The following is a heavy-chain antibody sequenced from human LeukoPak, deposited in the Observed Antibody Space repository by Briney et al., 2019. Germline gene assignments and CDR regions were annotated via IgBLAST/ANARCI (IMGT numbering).Heavy chain of an antibody. J-gene: IGHJ4*02. CDR1: GFTSSSYA. CDR2: ISYDGSNK. D-gene: IGHD4-17*01. CDR3: AGSATTPGTFDY. V-gene: IGHV3-30*04. Sequence: GGSLRLSCAASGFTSSSYAMHWVRQAPGKGLEWVAVISYDGSNKYYADSVKGRFTISRDNSKNTLYLQMNSLRAEDTAVYYCAGSATTPGTFDYWGQGTLVTVSS.